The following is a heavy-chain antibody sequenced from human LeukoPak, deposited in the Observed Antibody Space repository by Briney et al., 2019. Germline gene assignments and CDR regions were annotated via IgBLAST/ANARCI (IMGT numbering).Heavy chain of an antibody. CDR2: IYYSGRT. Sequence: PSETLSLTCSVSGDSVSRSDSYWDWIRQPPGKGLEWIGTIYYSGRTYYSPSLKRRVTMSVDPSNTQFSLNLRSVTAADTALYYCARRRYYDGSGYLEWGQGTLLSVSS. J-gene: IGHJ1*01. V-gene: IGHV4-39*01. D-gene: IGHD3-22*01. CDR3: ARRRYYDGSGYLE. CDR1: GDSVSRSDSY.